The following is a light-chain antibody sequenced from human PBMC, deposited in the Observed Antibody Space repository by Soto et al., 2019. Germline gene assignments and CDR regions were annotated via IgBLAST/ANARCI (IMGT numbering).Light chain of an antibody. J-gene: IGKJ1*01. CDR1: QSVTSNY. Sequence: EIVFTQSPGTLALSPGERATLSCGASQSVTSNYLAWYQQKPGQAPRLLIFGASIRVTGIPDRFIGSGSGTHFTLTISRLEPEDFAVYYCQHYVTSLTTFGQGTKVDIK. CDR2: GAS. V-gene: IGKV3-20*01. CDR3: QHYVTSLTT.